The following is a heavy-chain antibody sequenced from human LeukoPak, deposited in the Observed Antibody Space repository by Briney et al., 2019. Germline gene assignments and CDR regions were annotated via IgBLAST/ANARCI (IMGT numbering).Heavy chain of an antibody. Sequence: ASVKVSCKGSGYTFTSYGISWVRQAPGQGLEWMGWISAYNGNTNYAQKLQGRVTMTTDTSTSTAYMELRSLRSDDTAVYYCARLKTPPRGSSSWYGWFDPWGQGTLVTVSS. CDR1: GYTFTSYG. J-gene: IGHJ5*02. CDR3: ARLKTPPRGSSSWYGWFDP. D-gene: IGHD6-13*01. V-gene: IGHV1-18*01. CDR2: ISAYNGNT.